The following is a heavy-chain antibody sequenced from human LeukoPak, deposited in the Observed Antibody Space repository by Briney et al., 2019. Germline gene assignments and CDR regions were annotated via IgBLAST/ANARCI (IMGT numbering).Heavy chain of an antibody. CDR1: GGSISSGGYY. CDR3: ARGGSYTGTTVYYYYGMDV. V-gene: IGHV4-30-2*01. J-gene: IGHJ6*02. CDR2: IYHSGST. D-gene: IGHD1-7*01. Sequence: SQTLSLTCTVSGGSISSGGYYWSWIRQPPGKGLEWIGYIYHSGSTYYNPSLKSRVTISVDRSKNQFSLKLSSVTAADTAVYYCARGGSYTGTTVYYYYGMDVWGQGTTVTVSS.